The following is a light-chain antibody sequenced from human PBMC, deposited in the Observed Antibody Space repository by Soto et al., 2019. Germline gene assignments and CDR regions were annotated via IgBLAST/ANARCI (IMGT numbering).Light chain of an antibody. V-gene: IGLV1-44*01. CDR2: SHN. J-gene: IGLJ3*02. CDR3: ASWDDSLNAYV. Sequence: QSVLTQPPSASGTPGQRVTISCSGGSSNIGGNPVNWYQQLPGTAPQLLIYSHNQRPSGVPDRFSGSKSGTSASLAISGLQSEDEADYYCASWDDSLNAYVFGGGTKVTVL. CDR1: SSNIGGNP.